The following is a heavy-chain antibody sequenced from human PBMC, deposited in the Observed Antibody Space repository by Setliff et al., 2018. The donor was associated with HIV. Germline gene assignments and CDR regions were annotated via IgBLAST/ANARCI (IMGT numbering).Heavy chain of an antibody. Sequence: SETLSLTCTVSGGSISSGDYYWTWIRQPAGKGLQWIGRIHTSGNTNCNPSLKSRVTISVDTSKNQFSLSLSSVTAGDTAIYFCARTSRLHPFDYWGQGKLVTVSS. CDR2: IHTSGNT. CDR3: ARTSRLHPFDY. CDR1: GGSISSGDYY. V-gene: IGHV4-61*02. D-gene: IGHD2-21*02. J-gene: IGHJ4*02.